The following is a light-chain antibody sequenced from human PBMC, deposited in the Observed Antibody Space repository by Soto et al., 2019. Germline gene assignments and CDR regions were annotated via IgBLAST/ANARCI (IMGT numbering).Light chain of an antibody. J-gene: IGLJ3*02. CDR1: SGSIASNY. Sequence: NFMLTQPHSLSESPGKTVTISCTRSSGSIASNYVQWYQQRPGSSPTTVIYEDNQRPSGVPDRFSGSIDSSSNSASLTISGLKTEDEADYSCQSYDSDNQVFGGGTKLTVL. V-gene: IGLV6-57*01. CDR3: QSYDSDNQV. CDR2: EDN.